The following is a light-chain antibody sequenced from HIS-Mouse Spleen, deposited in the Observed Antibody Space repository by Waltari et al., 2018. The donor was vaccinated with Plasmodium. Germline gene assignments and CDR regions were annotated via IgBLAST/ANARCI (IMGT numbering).Light chain of an antibody. Sequence: QAVLTQPSSLSASPGASASLTCTLRSGINVGTYRIYCYQQTPGSPPQHLLRYKSDSDKQQGSGVPSRFSGSKDASANAGILLISGLQSEDEADYYCMIWHSSAWVFGGGTKLTVL. CDR2: YKSDSDK. CDR1: SGINVGTYR. CDR3: MIWHSSAWV. J-gene: IGLJ3*02. V-gene: IGLV5-45*03.